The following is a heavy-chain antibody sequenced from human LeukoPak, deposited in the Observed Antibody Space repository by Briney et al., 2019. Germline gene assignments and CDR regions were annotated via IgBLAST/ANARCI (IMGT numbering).Heavy chain of an antibody. CDR3: ASRYYYDTRGYFLH. CDR1: GNSIRSSSYY. CDR2: IYYSGST. V-gene: IGHV4-39*01. D-gene: IGHD3-22*01. J-gene: IGHJ1*01. Sequence: SETLSLTCTVSGNSIRSSSYYWGWIRQSPEKGLEWIGSIYYSGSTYYSASFKSRVTISVDTSQNQFSLKLRSVTAADRAVYYCASRYYYDTRGYFLHWGQGTLVTVSS.